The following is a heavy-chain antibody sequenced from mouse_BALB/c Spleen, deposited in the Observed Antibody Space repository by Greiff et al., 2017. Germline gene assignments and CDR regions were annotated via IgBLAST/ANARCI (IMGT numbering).Heavy chain of an antibody. CDR3: ARRAYYGNYYYAMDY. CDR1: GFTFSSYG. V-gene: IGHV5-6-3*01. D-gene: IGHD2-10*01. CDR2: INSNGGST. Sequence: DVKLVESGGGLVQPGGSLKLSCAASGFTFSSYGMSWVRQTPDKRLELVATINSNGGSTYYPDSVKGRFTISRDNAKNTLYLQMSSLKSEDTAMYYCARRAYYGNYYYAMDYWGQGTSVTVSS. J-gene: IGHJ4*01.